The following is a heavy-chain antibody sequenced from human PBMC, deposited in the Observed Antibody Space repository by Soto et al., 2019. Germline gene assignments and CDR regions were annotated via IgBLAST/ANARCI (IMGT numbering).Heavy chain of an antibody. CDR2: INPNSGGT. J-gene: IGHJ6*03. D-gene: IGHD5-12*01. CDR3: ARDSKRCSGYDFYYMDV. Sequence: ASVKVSCKASGYTFTGYYMHWVRQAPGQGLEWMGWINPNSGGTNYAQKFQGWVTMTRDTSISTAYMELSRLRSDDTAVYYCARDSKRCSGYDFYYMDVWGKGTTVTVSS. V-gene: IGHV1-2*04. CDR1: GYTFTGYY.